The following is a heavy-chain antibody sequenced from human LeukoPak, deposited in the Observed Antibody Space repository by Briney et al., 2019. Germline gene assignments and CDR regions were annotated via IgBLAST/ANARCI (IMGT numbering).Heavy chain of an antibody. CDR3: AGPGAGDLDY. CDR1: GGPFGVYY. Sequence: SETLSLTCVVYGGPFGVYYWSWVRQPPGKGLEWIGEINHSGSTNYNPSLKSRVTMSVDTSKNHFSLKLSSVTAADTAVYYCAGPGAGDLDYWGQGTLVTVSS. V-gene: IGHV4-34*01. D-gene: IGHD3-10*01. J-gene: IGHJ4*02. CDR2: INHSGST.